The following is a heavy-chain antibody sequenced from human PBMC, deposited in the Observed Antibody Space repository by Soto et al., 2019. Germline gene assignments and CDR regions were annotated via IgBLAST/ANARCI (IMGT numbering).Heavy chain of an antibody. D-gene: IGHD1-7*01. Sequence: EVQLVESGGGLVQPGGSLRLSCAASGFTFSSYSMNWVRQDPGKGLEWVSYISSSSSTIYYADSVKGRFTISRDNAKNSLYLQMNSLRDEDTAVYYCARAHETGTSAFDIWGQGTMVTVSS. CDR1: GFTFSSYS. V-gene: IGHV3-48*02. CDR3: ARAHETGTSAFDI. CDR2: ISSSSSTI. J-gene: IGHJ3*02.